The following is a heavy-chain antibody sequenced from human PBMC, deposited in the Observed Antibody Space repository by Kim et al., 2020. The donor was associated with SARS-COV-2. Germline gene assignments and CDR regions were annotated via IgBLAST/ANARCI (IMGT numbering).Heavy chain of an antibody. J-gene: IGHJ4*02. CDR3: ARTMAAANDPFDY. Sequence: GGSLRLSCSASGFDVSGSYMNWVRQAPGQGLEWLAIFYSAGGTYYAESVKGRFAMSRDTSKNTLFLRMNNLTVEDTAVYYCARTMAAANDPFDYWGQGPWSPSPQ. CDR1: GFDVSGSY. D-gene: IGHD6-13*01. V-gene: IGHV3-53*01. CDR2: FYSAGGT.